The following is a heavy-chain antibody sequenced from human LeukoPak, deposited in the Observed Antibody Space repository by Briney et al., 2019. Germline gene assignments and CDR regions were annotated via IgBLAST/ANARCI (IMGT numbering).Heavy chain of an antibody. V-gene: IGHV3-7*01. Sequence: PGGSLRLSCVGSGFNFSDYWMSWVRQAPGKGLEWVANIKQDGSEKDYVDALKGRFTISRDNAKNSLYLQMNSLRAEDTAVYYCARWLELMRNFDWWGQGTLVTVSS. CDR3: ARWLELMRNFDW. CDR2: IKQDGSEK. J-gene: IGHJ4*02. D-gene: IGHD5-24*01. CDR1: GFNFSDYW.